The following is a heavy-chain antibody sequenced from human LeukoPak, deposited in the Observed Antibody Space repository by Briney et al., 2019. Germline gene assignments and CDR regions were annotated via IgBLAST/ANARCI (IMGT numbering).Heavy chain of an antibody. CDR3: ARGYCSGGSCYHFDS. D-gene: IGHD2-15*01. CDR1: GYRFSDYY. CDR2: VNSNSGGT. Sequence: ASVKVSCKASGYRFSDYYMHWVRQAPGQGLEWMGWVNSNSGGTHYAQKFEGRVSMTRDTSISTAYMELSRLKSDDTALYYCARGYCSGGSCYHFDSWGQGTLVTVSA. V-gene: IGHV1-2*02. J-gene: IGHJ4*02.